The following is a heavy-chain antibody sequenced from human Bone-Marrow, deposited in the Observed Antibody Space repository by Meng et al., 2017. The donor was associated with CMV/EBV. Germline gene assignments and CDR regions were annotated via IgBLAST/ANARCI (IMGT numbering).Heavy chain of an antibody. Sequence: GESLKISCAASGFTFSSFWMHWVRQAPGKGLVWVSRINSDGSSSNYGDSVKGRFTISRDNAENTLYLQMNSLRAADTAVYYCARSPGSQLYIWGRGTVVTVSS. V-gene: IGHV3-74*01. CDR1: GFTFSSFW. CDR3: ARSPGSQLYI. J-gene: IGHJ3*02. CDR2: INSDGSSS. D-gene: IGHD2-2*01.